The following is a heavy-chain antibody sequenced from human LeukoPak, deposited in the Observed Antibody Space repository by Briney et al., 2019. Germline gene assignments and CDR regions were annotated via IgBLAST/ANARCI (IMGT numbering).Heavy chain of an antibody. D-gene: IGHD6-13*01. V-gene: IGHV3-11*01. J-gene: IGHJ4*02. CDR3: ARRSSLDY. Sequence: GGSLRLSCAASGFTFSDYYMSWIRQAPGKGLEWVSYIGPSGDTTYPADSVKGPFTISRDNAKNSLYLQMSSLRAEDTAVYYCARRSSLDYWGQGTLVTVSS. CDR1: GFTFSDYY. CDR2: IGPSGDTT.